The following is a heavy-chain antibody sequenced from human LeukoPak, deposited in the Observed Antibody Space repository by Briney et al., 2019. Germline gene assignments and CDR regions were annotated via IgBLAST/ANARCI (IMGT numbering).Heavy chain of an antibody. V-gene: IGHV3-9*01. CDR1: GFMFHDYA. CDR3: TKRRSGKVGSPFDC. J-gene: IGHJ4*02. CDR2: ISGNSDST. Sequence: GGSLRLSCAASGFMFHDYAMHWVRQAPGKGLEWVSGISGNSDSTGYADSVKGRFTISRDNAKNSLYLQMNNLRAENTALYYCTKRRSGKVGSPFDCWGQGTLVAVSS. D-gene: IGHD3-3*01.